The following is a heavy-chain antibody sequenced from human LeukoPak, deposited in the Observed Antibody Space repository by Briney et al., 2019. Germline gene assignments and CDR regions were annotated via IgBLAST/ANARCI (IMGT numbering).Heavy chain of an antibody. Sequence: PGGSLRLSCAASGFTFSSYAMHWVRQAPGKGLEWVAVISYDGSNKYYADSVKGRFTISRDNSKDTLYLQMNSLRAEDTAVYYCARGPVVMRYFDYWGQGTLVTVSS. CDR3: ARGPVVMRYFDY. V-gene: IGHV3-30*04. CDR1: GFTFSSYA. J-gene: IGHJ4*02. CDR2: ISYDGSNK. D-gene: IGHD3-22*01.